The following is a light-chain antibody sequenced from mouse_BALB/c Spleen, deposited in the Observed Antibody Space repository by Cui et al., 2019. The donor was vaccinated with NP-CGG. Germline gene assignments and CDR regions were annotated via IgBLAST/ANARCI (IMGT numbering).Light chain of an antibody. V-gene: IGLV1*01. CDR1: TGAVTTSNY. Sequence: QAVVINESAVTTSPGETVTLTCRSSTGAVTTSNYANWVQEKPDHLFTGLIGGTNNRAPGVPARFSGSLIGDKAALTITGAQTEDEAIYFCALWYSNHWVFGGGTKLTVL. CDR3: ALWYSNHWV. J-gene: IGLJ1*01. CDR2: GTN.